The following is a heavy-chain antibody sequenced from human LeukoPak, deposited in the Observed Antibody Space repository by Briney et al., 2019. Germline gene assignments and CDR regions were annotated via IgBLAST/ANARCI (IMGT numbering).Heavy chain of an antibody. J-gene: IGHJ4*02. CDR1: GFIFSSNW. CDR3: AKDFTFCGGDCTIDY. D-gene: IGHD2-21*02. Sequence: PGGSLRLSCAASGFIFSSNWMHWVRQAPGKGLVWVSRIDSDGSSTTYADSVKGRFTISRDNAKNTLYLQMNSLRAEDTAVYYCAKDFTFCGGDCTIDYWGQGTLVTVSS. CDR2: IDSDGSST. V-gene: IGHV3-74*01.